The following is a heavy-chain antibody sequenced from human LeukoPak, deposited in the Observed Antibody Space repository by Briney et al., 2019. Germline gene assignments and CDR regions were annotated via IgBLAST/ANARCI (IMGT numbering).Heavy chain of an antibody. V-gene: IGHV6-1*01. D-gene: IGHD6-13*01. CDR2: TYYRSKWYN. Sequence: SQTLSLTCAISGDSFSSNSAAWNWIRQSPSRGLEWLGRTYYRSKWYNDYAGAVKSRISINPDTSKNQFSLQLNSVTPEDTAVYYCARDGGIAAAGGFDYWGQGTLVTVSS. CDR3: ARDGGIAAAGGFDY. J-gene: IGHJ4*02. CDR1: GDSFSSNSAA.